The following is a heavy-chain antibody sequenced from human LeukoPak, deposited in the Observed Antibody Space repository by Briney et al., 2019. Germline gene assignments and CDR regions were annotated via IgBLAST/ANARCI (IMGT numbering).Heavy chain of an antibody. V-gene: IGHV3-7*01. J-gene: IGHJ4*02. D-gene: IGHD1-26*01. CDR2: IKYDGNEQ. CDR1: GFTFTTYW. Sequence: GRSLRLSCAASGFTFTTYWMSWMRQAPGRGLQWVANIKYDGNEQYYVDSVKGRFTITRDNAKNSLFLQMNSLGVEDTAVYYCKSGGAAPGSFDYWGQGALVTVSS. CDR3: KSGGAAPGSFDY.